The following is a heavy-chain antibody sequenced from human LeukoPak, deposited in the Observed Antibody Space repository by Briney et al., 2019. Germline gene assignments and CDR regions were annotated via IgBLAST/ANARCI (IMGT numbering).Heavy chain of an antibody. D-gene: IGHD6-19*01. CDR2: ISAYNSHT. J-gene: IGHJ5*02. V-gene: IGHV1-18*01. CDR1: GYTFTSDG. Sequence: ASVKVSCKASGYTFTSDGISWVRQAPGQGRGWRGWISAYNSHTNYAQKLQRRLTMTTDTSTSTAYMELRSLRSDDTAVYYCAFSEGSGWYPYQRWFDPWGQGPLVTVSS. CDR3: AFSEGSGWYPYQRWFDP.